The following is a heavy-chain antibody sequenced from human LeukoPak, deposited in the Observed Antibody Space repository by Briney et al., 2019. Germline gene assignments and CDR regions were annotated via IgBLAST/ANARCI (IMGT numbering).Heavy chain of an antibody. CDR3: ASQGGLLWFGELSGGMDV. D-gene: IGHD3-10*01. CDR1: GFAFRSYG. J-gene: IGHJ6*02. CDR2: IGDDGSAQ. V-gene: IGHV3-30*03. Sequence: PGGSLRLSCAASGFAFRSYGMHWVRQAPGKGPEWVAVIGDDGSAQYYADSVKGRFTISRDNSKNTLYLQMNSLRTEDTAVYYCASQGGLLWFGELSGGMDVWGQGTTVTVSS.